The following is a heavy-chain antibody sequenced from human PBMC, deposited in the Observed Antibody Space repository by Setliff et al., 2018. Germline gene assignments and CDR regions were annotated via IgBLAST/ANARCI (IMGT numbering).Heavy chain of an antibody. Sequence: KTSETLSLTCAVYGGSFSGYYWSWIRQPPGKGLEWIGEINHSGSTNYNPSLESRVTISVDTSKNQFSLKLSSVTAADTAVYYCARSGYYDFWSGFLNDAFDIWGQGTMVTVSS. J-gene: IGHJ3*02. D-gene: IGHD3-3*01. CDR2: INHSGST. CDR3: ARSGYYDFWSGFLNDAFDI. CDR1: GGSFSGYY. V-gene: IGHV4-34*01.